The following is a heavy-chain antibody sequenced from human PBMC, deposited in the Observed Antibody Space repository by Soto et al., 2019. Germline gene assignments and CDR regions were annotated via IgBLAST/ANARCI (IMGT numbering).Heavy chain of an antibody. CDR1: GYTFTNY. V-gene: IGHV1-2*02. Sequence: QAQLVQSGAEAKRPGTSVKVSCKVSGYTFTNYFHWIRQAPGQGLEWMGWMNPNEGDTQYASKFQGRVTLTRDTSITTAYMELSSLTSDDSAVYYGAIENWSDVDWGQGTLVTVSS. CDR3: AIENWSDVD. J-gene: IGHJ4*02. CDR2: MNPNEGDT. D-gene: IGHD3-3*01.